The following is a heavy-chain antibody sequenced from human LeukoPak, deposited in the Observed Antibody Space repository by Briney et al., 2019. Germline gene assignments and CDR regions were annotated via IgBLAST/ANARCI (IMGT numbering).Heavy chain of an antibody. D-gene: IGHD2-8*01. CDR1: VYTFTGYY. Sequence: ASVKVSCKASVYTFTGYYMHWVRQAPGQGLEWMGWINPNSGGTNYAQKFQGRVTMTRDTSISTAYMELSRLRSDDTAVYYCARDIVLYRLPMDVWGKGTTVTVSS. J-gene: IGHJ6*03. CDR2: INPNSGGT. V-gene: IGHV1-2*02. CDR3: ARDIVLYRLPMDV.